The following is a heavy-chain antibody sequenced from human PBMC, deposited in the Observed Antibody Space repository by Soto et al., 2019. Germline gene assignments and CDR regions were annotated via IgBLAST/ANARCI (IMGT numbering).Heavy chain of an antibody. CDR1: GGSISSSGYY. Sequence: SETLSLTCTVSGGSISSSGYYWGWIRQPPGKGLEWIGTIYYSGSTYYNPSLKSRVTISVDTSKNQFSLKLSSVTAADTAVYYCARERPDGARLDPWGQGTLVTVS. CDR3: ARERPDGARLDP. V-gene: IGHV4-39*02. CDR2: IYYSGST. D-gene: IGHD6-6*01. J-gene: IGHJ5*02.